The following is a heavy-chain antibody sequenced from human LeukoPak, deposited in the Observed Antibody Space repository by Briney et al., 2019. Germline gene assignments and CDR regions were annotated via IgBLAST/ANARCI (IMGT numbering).Heavy chain of an antibody. J-gene: IGHJ4*02. CDR3: ARGPSASDYDSSGYYPY. V-gene: IGHV1-2*02. D-gene: IGHD3-22*01. CDR2: INPNSGST. Sequence: ASVKVSCKASGYTFTSYYMHWVRQAPGQGLEWMGWINPNSGSTNYAQKFQGRVTMTRNTSISTAYMELSRLRADDTAVYYCARGPSASDYDSSGYYPYWGQGALVTVSS. CDR1: GYTFTSYY.